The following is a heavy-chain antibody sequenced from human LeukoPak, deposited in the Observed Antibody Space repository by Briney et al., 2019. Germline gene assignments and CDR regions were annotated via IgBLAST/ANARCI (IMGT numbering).Heavy chain of an antibody. CDR2: MNQSGST. CDR3: WSLPWIQLSNHY. Sequence: NPSETLSLTCTVYGGSFSGYYWSGIRQPPGKGLEGIGEMNQSGSTNYNRSRKGRVTISVDKSKNQFALKMRSMTTGDHAVYYCWSLPWIQLSNHYWGQGTPVTVSS. V-gene: IGHV4-34*01. CDR1: GGSFSGYY. D-gene: IGHD5-18*01. J-gene: IGHJ4*02.